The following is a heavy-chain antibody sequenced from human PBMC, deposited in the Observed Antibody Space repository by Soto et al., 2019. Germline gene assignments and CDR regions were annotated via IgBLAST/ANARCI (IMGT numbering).Heavy chain of an antibody. D-gene: IGHD2-2*01. J-gene: IGHJ6*02. CDR3: ARHQYQLLSAGILYYYGMDV. CDR2: IYPGDSDT. CDR1: GYSFTSYW. V-gene: IGHV5-51*01. Sequence: PGESLKISCRGSGYSFTSYWIGWVLQMPGKGLEWMGIIYPGDSDTRYSPSFQGQVTISADKSISTAYLQWSSLKASDTAMYYCARHQYQLLSAGILYYYGMDVWGHGTTVTVSS.